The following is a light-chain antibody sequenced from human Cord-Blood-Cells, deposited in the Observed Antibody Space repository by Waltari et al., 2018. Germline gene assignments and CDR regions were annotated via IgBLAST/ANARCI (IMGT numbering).Light chain of an antibody. Sequence: QSALTQPAPVSGYPGQSIIISCTGTSSYVGGYNYSSWYQQHPGKAPKLMIYEVSNRPSGVSNRFSGSKSGNTASLTISGLQAEDEADYYCSSYTSSSLVFGGGTKLTVL. CDR3: SSYTSSSLV. J-gene: IGLJ2*01. V-gene: IGLV2-14*01. CDR1: SSYVGGYNY. CDR2: EVS.